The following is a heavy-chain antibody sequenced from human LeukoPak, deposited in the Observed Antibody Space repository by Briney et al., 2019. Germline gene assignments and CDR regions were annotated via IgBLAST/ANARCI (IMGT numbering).Heavy chain of an antibody. CDR2: ITSSSSST. J-gene: IGHJ4*02. Sequence: GGSLRLSCAASGFTFSSYSMNWVRQAPGKGLEWISYITSSSSSTDYADSVRGRFSISRDNAKNLLYLEMSGLRAEDTALYYCARDMSGRNTAMITSFDYWGQGTLVTVSS. V-gene: IGHV3-48*04. CDR1: GFTFSSYS. D-gene: IGHD5-18*01. CDR3: ARDMSGRNTAMITSFDY.